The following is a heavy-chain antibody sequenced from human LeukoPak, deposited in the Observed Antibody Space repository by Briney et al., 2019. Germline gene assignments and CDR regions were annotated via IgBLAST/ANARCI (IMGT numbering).Heavy chain of an antibody. CDR1: GFTFSSYS. Sequence: GGSLRLSCAASGFTFSSYSMNWVRQAPGKGLEWVSSISSSSSYIYYADSVKGQFTISRDNAKNSLYLQVNSLRAEDTAVYYCARDVIRGYSYEMGAFDIWGQGTMVTVSS. J-gene: IGHJ3*02. V-gene: IGHV3-21*01. CDR2: ISSSSSYI. D-gene: IGHD5-18*01. CDR3: ARDVIRGYSYEMGAFDI.